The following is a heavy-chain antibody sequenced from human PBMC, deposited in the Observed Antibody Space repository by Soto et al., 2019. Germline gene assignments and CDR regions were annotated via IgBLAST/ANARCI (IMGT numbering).Heavy chain of an antibody. V-gene: IGHV3-30*18. CDR1: GFTFNTFA. J-gene: IGHJ6*02. CDR2: ISFDGSQK. Sequence: QVQLVESGGGVVQPGRSLRLSCVASGFTFNTFAMHWVRQAPGKGLEWVAVISFDGSQKYYADSVQGRFDISRDNSKNTLSLQIHTLRTEDTAVYYCAKDLTSGWPYKIKNYFFYALDVWGQGTTVTVSS. D-gene: IGHD1-7*01. CDR3: AKDLTSGWPYKIKNYFFYALDV.